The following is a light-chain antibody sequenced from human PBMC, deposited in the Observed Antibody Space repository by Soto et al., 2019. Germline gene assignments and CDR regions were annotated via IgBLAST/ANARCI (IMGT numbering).Light chain of an antibody. J-gene: IGKJ1*01. V-gene: IGKV3-11*01. CDR1: QNISNY. CDR2: DVS. CDR3: QQRSNWTRT. Sequence: IVLTQSPATLSLSPGKRATLSCRASQNISNYLIWYQQKPGQAPRLLIYDVSNRATGIPARLSGSGYGTDLTITISSIEHEDFEVYYCQQRSNWTRTFGHGTKVDIK.